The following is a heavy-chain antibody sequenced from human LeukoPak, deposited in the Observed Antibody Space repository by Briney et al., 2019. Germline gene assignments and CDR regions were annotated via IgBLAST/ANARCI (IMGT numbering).Heavy chain of an antibody. CDR2: FDPEDGET. D-gene: IGHD3-10*01. CDR3: ATGDYGSLTLPN. CDR1: GYTLTELS. J-gene: IGHJ4*02. Sequence: EASVKVSCKVSGYTLTELSMHWVRQAPGKGLEWMGGFDPEDGETIYAQKFQGRVTMTEDTSTDTAYMELSSLRSEDTAVYYCATGDYGSLTLPNWGQGTLVTVSS. V-gene: IGHV1-24*01.